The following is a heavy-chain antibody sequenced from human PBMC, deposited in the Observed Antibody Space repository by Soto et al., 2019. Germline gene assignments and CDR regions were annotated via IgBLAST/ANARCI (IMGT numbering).Heavy chain of an antibody. J-gene: IGHJ4*02. Sequence: QVQLVESGGGVAQPGGSLRLSCAASGFTFSRYGMHWVRQAPGKGLEWVAVIWTDGSYEYYADSVMGRFTISRDNSKNTLYLQMNSLRAEDTAVYYCARAGHDSSGYYYGGLDCWGPGTLVTVSS. CDR2: IWTDGSYE. CDR1: GFTFSRYG. D-gene: IGHD3-22*01. V-gene: IGHV3-33*01. CDR3: ARAGHDSSGYYYGGLDC.